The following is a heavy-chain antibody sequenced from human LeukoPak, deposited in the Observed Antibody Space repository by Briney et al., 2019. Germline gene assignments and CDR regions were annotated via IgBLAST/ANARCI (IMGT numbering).Heavy chain of an antibody. V-gene: IGHV3-30*03. J-gene: IGHJ4*02. CDR1: GFTFSSYG. Sequence: GGSLRLSCAASGFTFSSYGMHWVRQAPGKGLEWVAVISYDGSNKYYADSVKGRFTISRDNSKNTLYLQMNSLRAEDTAVYYCARDQGLRATLLDYWGQGTLVTVSS. CDR2: ISYDGSNK. D-gene: IGHD5-12*01. CDR3: ARDQGLRATLLDY.